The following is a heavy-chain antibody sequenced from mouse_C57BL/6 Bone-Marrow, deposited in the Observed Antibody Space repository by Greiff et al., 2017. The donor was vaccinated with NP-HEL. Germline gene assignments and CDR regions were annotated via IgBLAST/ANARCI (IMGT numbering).Heavy chain of an antibody. J-gene: IGHJ4*01. D-gene: IGHD1-1*01. Sequence: VKLQESGAELVRPGASVKLSCKASGYTFTDYEMHCVKQTPVHGLEWIGAIDPETCGTAYNQKFKGKATLTADKSSSTAYMELRSLTSEDSAVYYCTLFITTVERGMDYWGQGTSVTVSS. CDR3: TLFITTVERGMDY. CDR2: IDPETCGT. V-gene: IGHV1-23*01. CDR1: GYTFTDYE.